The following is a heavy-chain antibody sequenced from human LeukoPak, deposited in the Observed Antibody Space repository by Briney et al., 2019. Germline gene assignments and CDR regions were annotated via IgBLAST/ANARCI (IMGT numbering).Heavy chain of an antibody. J-gene: IGHJ4*02. D-gene: IGHD3-9*01. V-gene: IGHV3-23*01. Sequence: GGSLRLSCAASGFTFGSYTMNWVRQAPGRGLEWVSAITGSTGTTYYADSVKGRFTVSRDNSKNTLYLQVNSLRAEDTAVYYCAREGSDNSGYDLDFWGQGTLVTVSS. CDR1: GFTFGSYT. CDR3: AREGSDNSGYDLDF. CDR2: ITGSTGTT.